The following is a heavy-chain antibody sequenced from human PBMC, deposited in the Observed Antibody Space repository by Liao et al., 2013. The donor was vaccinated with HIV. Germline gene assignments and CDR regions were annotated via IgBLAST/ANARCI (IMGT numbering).Heavy chain of an antibody. CDR1: GGSFSGYY. Sequence: QVQLQQWGAGLLKPSETLSLTCAVYGGSFSGYYWSWIRQPPGKGLEWIGEINHSGSTNYNPSLKSRVTMSVDTSKNQFSLKLSSVTAADTAVYYCAREGRTYYYDSSGYCFDPWGQGTLVTVSS. CDR3: AREGRTYYYDSSGYCFDP. D-gene: IGHD3-22*01. J-gene: IGHJ5*02. V-gene: IGHV4-34*01. CDR2: INHSGST.